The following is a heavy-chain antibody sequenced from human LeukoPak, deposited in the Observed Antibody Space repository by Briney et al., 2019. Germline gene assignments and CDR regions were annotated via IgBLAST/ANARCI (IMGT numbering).Heavy chain of an antibody. J-gene: IGHJ4*02. V-gene: IGHV4-30-4*01. CDR2: INYSGTT. CDR1: GGSISSGDYY. D-gene: IGHD2-2*01. Sequence: SATLSLTCTVSGGSISSGDYYWSWNRHPPGQGLEWIGYINYSGTTYYNPSLRSRLTISIDTSKNQFSLKLSSVTAADTAVYYCARRYCSSTSCYLFDYWGQGTLVTVS. CDR3: ARRYCSSTSCYLFDY.